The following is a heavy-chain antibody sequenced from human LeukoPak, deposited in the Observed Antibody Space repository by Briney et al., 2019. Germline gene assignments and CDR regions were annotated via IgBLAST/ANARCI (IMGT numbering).Heavy chain of an antibody. D-gene: IGHD2-21*01. CDR1: GFTVSSNY. V-gene: IGHV3-53*01. J-gene: IGHJ4*02. Sequence: AGSLRLSCAASGFTVSSNYMSWLRQAPGKGLEGVSVIYSGGSTYYADSVKGRFTISRDNSKNTLYLQMNSLRAEDTAVYYCASALWGGYYFDYWGQGTLVTVSS. CDR2: IYSGGST. CDR3: ASALWGGYYFDY.